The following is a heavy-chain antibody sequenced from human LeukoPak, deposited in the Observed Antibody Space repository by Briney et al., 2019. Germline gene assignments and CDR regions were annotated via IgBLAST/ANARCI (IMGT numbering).Heavy chain of an antibody. D-gene: IGHD2-2*01. CDR3: ARDASQLPTYYYYGMDV. J-gene: IGHJ6*02. CDR2: ISAYNGNT. CDR1: GYTFTSYG. Sequence: GASVKVSCKASGYTFTSYGISWVRQAPGQGLEWMGWISAYNGNTNYAQKLQGRVTITADKSTSTAYMELSSLRSEDTAVYYCARDASQLPTYYYYGMDVWGQGTTVTVSS. V-gene: IGHV1-18*01.